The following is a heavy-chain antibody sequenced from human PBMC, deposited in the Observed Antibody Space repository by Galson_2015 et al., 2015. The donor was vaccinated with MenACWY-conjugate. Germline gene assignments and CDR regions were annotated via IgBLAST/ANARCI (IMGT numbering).Heavy chain of an antibody. CDR1: GGSFSGYY. Sequence: ETLSLTCAVYGGSFSGYYWSWIRQPPGKGLEWIGEINHSGSTNYNPSLKSRVTISVDTSKNQFSLKLSSVTAADTAVYYCARGKGSSWYFWFDPWGQGTLVTVSS. J-gene: IGHJ5*02. CDR3: ARGKGSSWYFWFDP. V-gene: IGHV4-34*01. D-gene: IGHD6-13*01. CDR2: INHSGST.